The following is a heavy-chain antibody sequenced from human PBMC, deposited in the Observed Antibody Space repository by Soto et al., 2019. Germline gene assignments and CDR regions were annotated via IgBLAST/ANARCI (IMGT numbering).Heavy chain of an antibody. CDR1: GYTFTSYY. D-gene: IGHD2-15*01. CDR3: ARDLDCSGGSCYIYYYYGMDV. Sequence: GASVKVSCKASGYTFTSYYMHWVRQAPGQGLEWMGIINPSGGSTSYAQKFQGRVTMTRDTSTSTVYMELSSLRSEDTAVYYCARDLDCSGGSCYIYYYYGMDVWSQGTTVTVSS. J-gene: IGHJ6*02. CDR2: INPSGGST. V-gene: IGHV1-46*01.